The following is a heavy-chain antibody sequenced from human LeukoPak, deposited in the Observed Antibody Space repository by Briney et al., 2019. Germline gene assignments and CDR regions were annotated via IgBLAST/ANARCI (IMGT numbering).Heavy chain of an antibody. CDR3: ATGDYSGTKPDPIDM. CDR2: INPNSGGT. Sequence: ASVKVSCKASGGTFSSYAISWVRQAPGQGLEWMGWINPNSGGTNYAQKFQGRVTMTRDTSINTAYMELTRLRSDDTAVYYCATGDYSGTKPDPIDMWGQGTMVTVSS. D-gene: IGHD3-10*01. V-gene: IGHV1-2*02. J-gene: IGHJ3*02. CDR1: GGTFSSYA.